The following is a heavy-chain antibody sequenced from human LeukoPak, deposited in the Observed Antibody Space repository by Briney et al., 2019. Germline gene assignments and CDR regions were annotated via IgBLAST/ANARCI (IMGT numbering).Heavy chain of an antibody. V-gene: IGHV3-15*05. Sequence: GGSLRLSCAASGFTFSNAWMSWVRQAPGKGLEWVGRIKSKTDGGTTDYAAPVKGRFTISRDNSKSTLYLQMSSLRAEDTAVYYCVKGSAVAGFEYWGQGTLVTVSS. CDR3: VKGSAVAGFEY. CDR2: IKSKTDGGTT. CDR1: GFTFSNAW. J-gene: IGHJ4*02. D-gene: IGHD6-19*01.